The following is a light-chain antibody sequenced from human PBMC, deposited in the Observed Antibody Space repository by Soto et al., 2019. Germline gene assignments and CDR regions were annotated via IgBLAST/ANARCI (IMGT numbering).Light chain of an antibody. CDR1: SSDVGGYNY. J-gene: IGLJ1*01. CDR3: STYTSSSTLYV. CDR2: EVT. Sequence: QSALTHPASVSGSPGQSITISCTGTSSDVGGYNYVSWYQQHPGKAPKVMIYEVTNRPSGVSHRFSGSKSGNTASLTISGLQAEDEADYYCSTYTSSSTLYVFGTGTKLTVL. V-gene: IGLV2-14*01.